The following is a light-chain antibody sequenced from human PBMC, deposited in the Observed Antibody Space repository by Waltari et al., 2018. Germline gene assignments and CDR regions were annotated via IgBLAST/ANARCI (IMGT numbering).Light chain of an antibody. V-gene: IGLV2-14*03. CDR1: GSYVGSYVY. CDR3: SSYTSSGTVI. Sequence: QSALTQPAPVSGSPGQSITISCTGTGSYVGSYVYVSWYHQPPGKGPKLMIFDVGNRPSGVSIRFSGSKSGNTASRTSSGLQAEEEADYYCSSYTSSGTVIFGGGTKLTVL. J-gene: IGLJ2*01. CDR2: DVG.